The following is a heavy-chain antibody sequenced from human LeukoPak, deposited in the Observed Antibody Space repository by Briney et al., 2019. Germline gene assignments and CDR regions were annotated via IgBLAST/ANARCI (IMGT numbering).Heavy chain of an antibody. D-gene: IGHD6-19*01. CDR3: ARDKESIAVAGGKAYYFDY. CDR2: IRQDGSQK. V-gene: IGHV3-7*01. CDR1: GFTFSSYW. Sequence: GGSLRLSCAASGFTFSSYWMSWVRQAPGKGLEWVATIRQDGSQKYYVDSVKGRFTISRDNAKNSLYLQMNSLRAEDTAVYYCARDKESIAVAGGKAYYFDYWGQGTLVTVSS. J-gene: IGHJ4*02.